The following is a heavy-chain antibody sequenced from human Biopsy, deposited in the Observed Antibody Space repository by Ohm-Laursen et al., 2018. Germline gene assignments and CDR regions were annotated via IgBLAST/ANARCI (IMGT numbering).Heavy chain of an antibody. Sequence: SLRLSCTASGFTFDDYAMHWVRQAPGKGLAWVSHTNEDGSHTDYADSVKGRFTISRDNSKDTLYLQMHSLRAEDTAFYYCARDRRTANYGMDVWGQGTTVTVSS. V-gene: IGHV3-20*04. D-gene: IGHD5-18*01. CDR2: TNEDGSHT. CDR3: ARDRRTANYGMDV. CDR1: GFTFDDYA. J-gene: IGHJ6*02.